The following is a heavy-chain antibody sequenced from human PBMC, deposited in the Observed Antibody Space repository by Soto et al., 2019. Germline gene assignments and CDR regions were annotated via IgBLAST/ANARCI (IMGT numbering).Heavy chain of an antibody. Sequence: VASVKVSCKASGYTFTGYYMHWVRQAPGQGLEWMGWINPNSGGTNYAQKFQGWVTMTRDTSISTAYMEVSRLRSDDTAVYYCARGCSSTSCYSLYGMDVWGQGTTVTVSS. D-gene: IGHD2-2*01. V-gene: IGHV1-2*04. CDR1: GYTFTGYY. CDR2: INPNSGGT. CDR3: ARGCSSTSCYSLYGMDV. J-gene: IGHJ6*02.